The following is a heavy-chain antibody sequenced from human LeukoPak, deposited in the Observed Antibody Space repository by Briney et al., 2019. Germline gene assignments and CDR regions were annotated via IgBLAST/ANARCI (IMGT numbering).Heavy chain of an antibody. CDR1: GFTFSNYD. D-gene: IGHD6-13*01. J-gene: IGHJ4*02. V-gene: IGHV3-13*01. Sequence: GGSLRLSCAASGFTFSNYDMHWVRQAAGKGLEWVSGIGTAGDTYYPASVKGRFTISRENAKSSLNLQINSLSAGDTAVYYCASSPAYSSSWYAIDNWGQGTLVTVSS. CDR2: IGTAGDT. CDR3: ASSPAYSSSWYAIDN.